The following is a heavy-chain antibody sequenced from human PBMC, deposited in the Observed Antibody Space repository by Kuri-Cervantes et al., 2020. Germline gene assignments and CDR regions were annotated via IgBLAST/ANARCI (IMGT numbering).Heavy chain of an antibody. CDR2: IYYSGST. CDR1: GGSISSSSYY. Sequence: GSLRLSCTVSGGSISSSSYYWGWIRQPPGKGLEWIGSIYYSGSTYYNPSLKSRVTISVDTPKNQFSLKLSSVTAADTAVYYCARLSGIAVPYYFDYWGQGTLVTVSS. J-gene: IGHJ4*02. CDR3: ARLSGIAVPYYFDY. D-gene: IGHD6-19*01. V-gene: IGHV4-39*01.